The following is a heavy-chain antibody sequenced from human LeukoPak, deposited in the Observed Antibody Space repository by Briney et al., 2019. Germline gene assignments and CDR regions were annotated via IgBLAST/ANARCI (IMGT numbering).Heavy chain of an antibody. CDR3: VYLGAQDYYYYMDV. V-gene: IGHV3-30*04. Sequence: PGGSLRLSCAASGFTFSSYAMHWVRQAPGKGLEWVAVISYDGSNKYYADSVKGRFTISRDNSKNTLYLQMNSLRAEDTAVYYCVYLGAQDYYYYMDVWGKGTTVTISS. CDR1: GFTFSSYA. J-gene: IGHJ6*03. D-gene: IGHD3-16*01. CDR2: ISYDGSNK.